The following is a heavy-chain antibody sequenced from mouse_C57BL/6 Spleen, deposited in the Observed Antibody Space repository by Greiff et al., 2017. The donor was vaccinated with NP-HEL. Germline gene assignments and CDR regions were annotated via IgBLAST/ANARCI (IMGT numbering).Heavy chain of an antibody. V-gene: IGHV1-69*01. D-gene: IGHD1-1*01. CDR3: AVGHYYGSSYVYFDY. J-gene: IGHJ2*01. CDR1: GYTFTSYW. CDR2: IDPSDSYT. Sequence: VQLQQPGAELVMPGASVKLSCKASGYTFTSYWMHWVKQRPGQGLEWIGEIDPSDSYTNYNQKFKGKSTLTVDKSSSTAYMQLSSLTSEDSAVYYCAVGHYYGSSYVYFDYWGQGTTLTVSS.